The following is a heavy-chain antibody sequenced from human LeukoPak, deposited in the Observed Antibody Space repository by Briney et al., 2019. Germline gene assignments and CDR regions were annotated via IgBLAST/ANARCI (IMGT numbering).Heavy chain of an antibody. CDR2: INPSGGST. V-gene: IGHV1-46*01. CDR1: GYTFTSYY. CDR3: ARVVYYGSGSSISYYFDY. J-gene: IGHJ4*02. D-gene: IGHD3-10*01. Sequence: ASVKVSCKASGYTFTSYYMHWVRQAPGQGLEWMGIINPSGGSTSYAQKFQGRVTMTRDTSTSTVYMELSSLRSEDTAVYYCARVVYYGSGSSISYYFDYWGQGTLVTVSS.